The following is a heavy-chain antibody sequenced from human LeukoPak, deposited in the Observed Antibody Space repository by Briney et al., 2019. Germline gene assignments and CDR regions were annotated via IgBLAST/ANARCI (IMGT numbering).Heavy chain of an antibody. J-gene: IGHJ4*02. CDR1: GFTFSSYA. Sequence: GGSLRLSCAASGFTFSSYAMSWVRQAPGKGLEWDSAISGSGGSTYYADSVKGRFTISRDNSKNTLYLQMNSLRAEDTAVYYCATHSSSENFDYWGQGTLVTVSS. CDR2: ISGSGGST. D-gene: IGHD6-13*01. V-gene: IGHV3-23*01. CDR3: ATHSSSENFDY.